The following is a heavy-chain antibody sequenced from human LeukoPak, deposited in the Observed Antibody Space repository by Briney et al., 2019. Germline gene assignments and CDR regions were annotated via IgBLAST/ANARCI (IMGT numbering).Heavy chain of an antibody. CDR1: GGSFSGYY. V-gene: IGHV4-34*01. CDR2: INHSGST. Sequence: SETLSLTCAVYGGSFSGYYWSWIRQPPGKGLEWIGEINHSGSTNYNPSRKSRVTISVDTSKNQFSLKLSSVTAADTAVYYCARVRSAGLLWFGELRDGNWFDPWGQGTLVTVSS. D-gene: IGHD3-10*01. CDR3: ARVRSAGLLWFGELRDGNWFDP. J-gene: IGHJ5*02.